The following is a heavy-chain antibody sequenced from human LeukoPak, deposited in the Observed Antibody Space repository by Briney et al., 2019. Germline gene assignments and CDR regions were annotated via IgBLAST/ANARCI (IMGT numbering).Heavy chain of an antibody. Sequence: GASVKVSCKASGYTFTSYTMNWVRQAPGQRLEWMGWINADNGDTKYSQKFQGRLTITRDTSASTAYMELSSLRSGDTAVYYCARRVRWEPFDYWGQGTLVTVSS. V-gene: IGHV1-3*01. CDR3: ARRVRWEPFDY. CDR1: GYTFTSYT. J-gene: IGHJ4*02. D-gene: IGHD1-26*01. CDR2: INADNGDT.